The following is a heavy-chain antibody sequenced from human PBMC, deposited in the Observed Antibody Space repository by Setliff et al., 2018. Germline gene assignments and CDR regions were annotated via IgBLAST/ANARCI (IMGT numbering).Heavy chain of an antibody. J-gene: IGHJ4*02. V-gene: IGHV7-4-1*02. CDR3: ARDGSRPAGMAY. CDR2: MNPNNGNT. Sequence: ASVKVSCKASGYTFINYEINWVRQATGQGLEWMGGMNPNNGNTGYAQGFTGRFVFSLDTPVSTAYLQISSLKAEDTAVYYCARDGSRPAGMAYWGQGTLVTVSS. CDR1: GYTFINYE. D-gene: IGHD6-6*01.